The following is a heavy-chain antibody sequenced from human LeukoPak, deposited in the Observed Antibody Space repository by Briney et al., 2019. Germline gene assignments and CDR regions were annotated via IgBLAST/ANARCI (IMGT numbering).Heavy chain of an antibody. V-gene: IGHV3-30-3*01. Sequence: GRSLRLSCAASGFTFSSYAMHWVRQAPGKGLEWVAVISYDGSNKYYADSVKGRFTISRDNSKNTLYLQMNSLRAEDTAVYYCARVRRIVVVPAALSLWGQGTLVTVSS. D-gene: IGHD2-2*01. CDR1: GFTFSSYA. CDR2: ISYDGSNK. J-gene: IGHJ4*02. CDR3: ARVRRIVVVPAALSL.